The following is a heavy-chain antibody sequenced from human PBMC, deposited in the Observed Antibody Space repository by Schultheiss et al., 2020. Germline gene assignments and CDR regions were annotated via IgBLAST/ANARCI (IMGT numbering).Heavy chain of an antibody. V-gene: IGHV3-53*01. J-gene: IGHJ6*02. CDR1: GFTVSSNY. Sequence: GGSLRLSCAASGFTVSSNYMSWVRQAPGKGLEWVSVIYSGGSTYYADSVKGRFTISRDNSKNTLYLQMNSLRAEDTAVYYCARVYSSSWSYGMDVWGQGTTVTVSS. CDR2: IYSGGST. CDR3: ARVYSSSWSYGMDV. D-gene: IGHD6-13*01.